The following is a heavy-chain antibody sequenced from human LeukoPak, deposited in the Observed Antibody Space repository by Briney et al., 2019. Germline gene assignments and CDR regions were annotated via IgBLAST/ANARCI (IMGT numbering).Heavy chain of an antibody. CDR3: GKDISAGGMDV. D-gene: IGHD3-10*01. CDR1: GFTFSSYA. V-gene: IGHV3-64*01. Sequence: GGSLRLSCAASGFTFSSYAMHWVRQAPGKGLEYVSAISSNGGSTYYANSVKGRFTISRDNSKNTLYLQMNSLRAEDTALYYCGKDISAGGMDVWGQGTTVTVSS. CDR2: ISSNGGST. J-gene: IGHJ6*02.